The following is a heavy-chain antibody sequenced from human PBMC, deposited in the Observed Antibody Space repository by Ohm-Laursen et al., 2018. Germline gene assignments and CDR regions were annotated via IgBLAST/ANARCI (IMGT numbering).Heavy chain of an antibody. CDR2: IYYGGST. Sequence: SETLSLTCTVSGDSITSSSYYWGWVRQPPGKGLEWIGSIYYGGSTYYNPSLKSRLTISVDTSNNQFSLKLTSVTAADTAVYYCARDPGGILRFDPWGQGTLVTVSP. D-gene: IGHD2-15*01. V-gene: IGHV4-39*07. J-gene: IGHJ5*02. CDR3: ARDPGGILRFDP. CDR1: GDSITSSSYY.